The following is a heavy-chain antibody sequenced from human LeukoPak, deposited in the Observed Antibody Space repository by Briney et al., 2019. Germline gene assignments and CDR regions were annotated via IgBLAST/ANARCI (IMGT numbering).Heavy chain of an antibody. CDR3: ARNPPDYGDYVDY. CDR1: GYTFTSYY. J-gene: IGHJ4*02. CDR2: INPSGGST. V-gene: IGHV1-46*01. Sequence: ASVKVSCKAAGYTFTSYYMHWVRQAPGQGLEWMGIINPSGGSTSYAQKFQGRVTITRDTSTSTVYMELSSLRSEDTAVYYCARNPPDYGDYVDYWGQGTLVTVSS. D-gene: IGHD4-17*01.